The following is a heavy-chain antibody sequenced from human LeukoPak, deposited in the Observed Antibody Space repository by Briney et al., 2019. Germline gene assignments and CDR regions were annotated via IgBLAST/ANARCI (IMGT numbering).Heavy chain of an antibody. CDR3: ARDGYGDYFDY. Sequence: GGSLRLSCAASGFTFSSYWMSWVRQAPGKGLEWAANIKQDGSEKYYVDSVKGRFTISRDNAKNSLYLQMNSLRAEDTAVYYCARDGYGDYFDYWGQGTLVTVSS. V-gene: IGHV3-7*01. CDR2: IKQDGSEK. CDR1: GFTFSSYW. D-gene: IGHD4-17*01. J-gene: IGHJ4*02.